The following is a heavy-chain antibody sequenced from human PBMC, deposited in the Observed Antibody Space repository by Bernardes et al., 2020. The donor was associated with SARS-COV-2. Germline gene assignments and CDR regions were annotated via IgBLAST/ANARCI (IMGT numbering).Heavy chain of an antibody. CDR3: ARDQWIIGIHYYYYFGLDV. CDR1: GFTFRIHW. D-gene: IGHD5-12*01. V-gene: IGHV3-7*03. Sequence: SLRLSCGASGFTFRIHWMSWVRQAPGKGLEWVANIKQDGSEIYYVDSVKGRFTISRDNAKNSLYLQMNSLRAEDTAVYYCARDQWIIGIHYYYYFGLDVWGQGTTVTVSS. J-gene: IGHJ6*02. CDR2: IKQDGSEI.